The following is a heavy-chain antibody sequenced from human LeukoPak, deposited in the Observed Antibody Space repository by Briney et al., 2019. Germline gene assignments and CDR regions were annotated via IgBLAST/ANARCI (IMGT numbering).Heavy chain of an antibody. J-gene: IGHJ3*02. CDR3: ATDLGDGTPFDI. CDR1: GGSISSFY. V-gene: IGHV4-4*07. Sequence: SETLSLTCTVSGGSISSFYWNWMRQPAGKGLEWIGRMYTSGSTNYNPSLKRRVTMSVGTSKNQFSLELKSVTAADTAVYYCATDLGDGTPFDIWGQGTMVTVSS. D-gene: IGHD2-21*01. CDR2: MYTSGST.